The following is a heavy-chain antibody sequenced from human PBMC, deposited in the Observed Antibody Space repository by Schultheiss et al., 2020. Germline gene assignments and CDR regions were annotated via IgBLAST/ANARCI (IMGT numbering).Heavy chain of an antibody. Sequence: GESLKISCAASGFTFSSYSMNWVRQAPGKGLEWVANIKQDGSEKYYVDSVKGRFTISRDNAKNSLYLQMNSLRAEDTAVYYCARELVRRVTIFGVVITYYYYYGMDVWGQGTTVTVSS. CDR2: IKQDGSEK. V-gene: IGHV3-7*01. CDR3: ARELVRRVTIFGVVITYYYYYGMDV. J-gene: IGHJ6*02. CDR1: GFTFSSYS. D-gene: IGHD3-3*01.